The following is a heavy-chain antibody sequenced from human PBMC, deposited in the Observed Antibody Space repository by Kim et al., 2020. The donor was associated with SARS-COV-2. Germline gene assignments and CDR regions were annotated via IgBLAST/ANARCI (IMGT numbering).Heavy chain of an antibody. Sequence: SETLSLTCTVSGGSISSYYWSWIRQPPGKGLEWIGYIYYSGSTNYNPSLKSRVTISVDTSKNQFSLKLSSVTAADTAVYYCAAQRAYSSSWYADYYYYYGMDVWGQGTTVTVSS. CDR1: GGSISSYY. CDR2: IYYSGST. V-gene: IGHV4-59*13. CDR3: AAQRAYSSSWYADYYYYYGMDV. D-gene: IGHD6-13*01. J-gene: IGHJ6*02.